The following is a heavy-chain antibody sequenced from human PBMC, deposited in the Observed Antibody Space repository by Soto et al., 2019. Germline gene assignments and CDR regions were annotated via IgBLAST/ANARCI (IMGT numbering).Heavy chain of an antibody. J-gene: IGHJ6*02. CDR1: GGSISSGDYY. V-gene: IGHV4-30-4*01. CDR2: IYYSGST. Sequence: SETLSLTCTVSGGSISSGDYYWSWIRQPPGTGLEWIGYIYYSGSTYYNPSLKSRVTISVDTSKNQFSPKLSYVTAADTAVYYCARARVVFGVVIPRYGMDVWGQGTTVT. D-gene: IGHD3-3*01. CDR3: ARARVVFGVVIPRYGMDV.